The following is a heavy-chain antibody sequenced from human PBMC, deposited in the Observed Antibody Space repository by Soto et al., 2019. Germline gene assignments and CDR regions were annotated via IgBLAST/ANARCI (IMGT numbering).Heavy chain of an antibody. CDR1: GFSLNDARLG. D-gene: IGHD3-16*02. CDR3: ARIQDYVWGSYPFDV. Sequence: SGPTLVNPTETLTLTCTVSGFSLNDARLGVSWIRQPPGRALEWLAHIFSNDEKSYSTSLYNRLTISKGTSKSQVVLTMTNMGPVDTATYFCARIQDYVWGSYPFDVWGQGSLVTVS. CDR2: IFSNDEK. V-gene: IGHV2-26*01. J-gene: IGHJ4*02.